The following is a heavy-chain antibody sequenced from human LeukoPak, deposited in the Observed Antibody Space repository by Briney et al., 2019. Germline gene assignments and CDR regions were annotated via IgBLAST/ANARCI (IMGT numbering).Heavy chain of an antibody. CDR2: ISWNSGSI. D-gene: IGHD6-19*01. V-gene: IGHV3-9*03. CDR1: GFTFSSYS. J-gene: IGHJ3*02. CDR3: AKGNGIAVAGGAFDI. Sequence: GGSLRLSCAASGFTFSSYSMNWVRQAPGKGLEWVSGISWNSGSIGYADSVKGRFTISRDNAKNSLYLQMNSLRAEDMALYYCAKGNGIAVAGGAFDIWGQGTMVTVSS.